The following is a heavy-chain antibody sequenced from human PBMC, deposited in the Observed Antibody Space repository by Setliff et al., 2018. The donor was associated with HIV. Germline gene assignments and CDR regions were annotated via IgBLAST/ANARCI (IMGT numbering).Heavy chain of an antibody. CDR1: GGSFNDYY. V-gene: IGHV4-34*01. CDR2: IDHTGST. J-gene: IGHJ4*02. D-gene: IGHD3-10*01. Sequence: SETLSLTCAVYGGSFNDYYWTWIRQPPGKGLEWIGEIDHTGSTNYNPSLKSRVTISVDPSKKQFSLKLSSVTAADTTVYYCARAQTYDYGSGSHRYRFYYFDYWGQGSLVTVSS. CDR3: ARAQTYDYGSGSHRYRFYYFDY.